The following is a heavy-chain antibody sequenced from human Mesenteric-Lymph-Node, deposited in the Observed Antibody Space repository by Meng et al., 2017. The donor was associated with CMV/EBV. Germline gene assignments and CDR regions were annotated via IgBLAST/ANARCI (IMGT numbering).Heavy chain of an antibody. CDR1: GFTFSSYS. D-gene: IGHD2-2*01. J-gene: IGHJ1*01. CDR2: ISGSSTTI. V-gene: IGHV3-48*04. Sequence: CAAAGFTFSSYSMNWVRQPPGKGREWVSYISGSSTTIHYADSVKGRCTISRDNAKNTPYLQMNSLRAEDTAVYYCARGPPAARAYFQHWGQGTLVTVSS. CDR3: ARGPPAARAYFQH.